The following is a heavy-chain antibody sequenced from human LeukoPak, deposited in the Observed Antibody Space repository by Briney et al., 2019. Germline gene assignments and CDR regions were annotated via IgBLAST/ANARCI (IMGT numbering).Heavy chain of an antibody. CDR3: ARDLAVLGYFHFDY. Sequence: PSETLSLTCTVSVGSISSSSHYWGWIRQPPGKGLAWIGSISYSGSTYYNPSLKSRVTLSVDTSKNQFSLKLSSVTAADTAVYYCARDLAVLGYFHFDYWGQGTLVTVSS. CDR2: ISYSGST. CDR1: VGSISSSSHY. D-gene: IGHD3-22*01. V-gene: IGHV4-39*07. J-gene: IGHJ4*02.